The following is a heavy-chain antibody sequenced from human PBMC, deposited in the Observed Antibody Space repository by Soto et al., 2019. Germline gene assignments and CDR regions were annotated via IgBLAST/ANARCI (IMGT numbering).Heavy chain of an antibody. Sequence: SVNVSCKSSGGTFRNHSISWVRQAPGQGLEWVGGIIPMFPTADYAQRFQGRVTITADDSTTTVYMELSGLRSEDTAMYYCARDDATYCGGDCYRYFYYGMDVWGQGTTVTV. CDR3: ARDDATYCGGDCYRYFYYGMDV. CDR1: GGTFRNHS. V-gene: IGHV1-69*13. CDR2: IIPMFPTA. D-gene: IGHD2-21*02. J-gene: IGHJ6*02.